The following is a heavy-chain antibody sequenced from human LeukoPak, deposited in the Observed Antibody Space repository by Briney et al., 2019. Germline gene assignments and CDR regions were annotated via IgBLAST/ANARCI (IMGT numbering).Heavy chain of an antibody. V-gene: IGHV3-7*01. J-gene: IGHJ5*02. D-gene: IGHD3-10*01. Sequence: GGSLRPSYAAPGFTFSSHWMSWVRQAPGEGLEWVANIKQEGREKYYVDSVKGRFTISRDNAKNSLYLQMNSLRAEDTAVYYCARVSYGLFDPWGQGTLVTVSS. CDR1: GFTFSSHW. CDR3: ARVSYGLFDP. CDR2: IKQEGREK.